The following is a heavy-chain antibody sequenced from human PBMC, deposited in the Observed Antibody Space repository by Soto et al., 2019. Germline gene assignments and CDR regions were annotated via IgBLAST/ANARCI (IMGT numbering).Heavy chain of an antibody. CDR2: IYYSGST. Sequence: SETLSLTCTVSGGSISSYYWSWIRQPPGKGQEWIGYIYYSGSTNYNPSIKSRVTISVDTSKNQYSQKLSSVTAADTALYYCARAHFDSSGWYNFDYWGQGTLVTVSS. D-gene: IGHD6-19*01. V-gene: IGHV4-59*01. CDR1: GGSISSYY. CDR3: ARAHFDSSGWYNFDY. J-gene: IGHJ4*02.